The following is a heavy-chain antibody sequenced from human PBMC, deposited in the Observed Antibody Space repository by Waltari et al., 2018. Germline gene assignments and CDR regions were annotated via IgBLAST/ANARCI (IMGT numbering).Heavy chain of an antibody. V-gene: IGHV5-51*01. J-gene: IGHJ4*02. CDR1: GYSFTSYW. CDR2: IYPGDSDT. Sequence: EVQLVQSGAEVKKPGESLKISCKGSGYSFTSYWIGWVRQMPGKGLEWMGIIYPGDSDTRYSPSFQGQVTISAVKSISTAYLQWSSLKASDTAMYYCARLYYDILTGSLLYYFDYWGQGTLVTVSS. CDR3: ARLYYDILTGSLLYYFDY. D-gene: IGHD3-9*01.